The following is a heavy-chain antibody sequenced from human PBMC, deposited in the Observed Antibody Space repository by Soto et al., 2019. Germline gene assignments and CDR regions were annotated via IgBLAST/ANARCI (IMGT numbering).Heavy chain of an antibody. CDR3: ARHGGPSLTGTGFGY. V-gene: IGHV4-39*01. Sequence: PSETLSLTCTVSGGSISSNYWTWIRQPPGKGLEWIGSIYYSGSTYYNPSLNSRATISLDTSKNQFSLKLSSVTAADTAVYYCARHGGPSLTGTGFGYWGQGTQVTVSS. J-gene: IGHJ4*02. D-gene: IGHD3-9*01. CDR1: GGSISSNY. CDR2: IYYSGST.